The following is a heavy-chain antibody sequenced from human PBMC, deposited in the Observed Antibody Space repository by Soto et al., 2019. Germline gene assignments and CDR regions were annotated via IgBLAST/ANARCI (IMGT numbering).Heavy chain of an antibody. CDR1: GGTFSSYA. CDR3: ARGGGAARGGVTTYYYYGKDV. V-gene: IGHV1-69*06. CDR2: IIPIFGTA. J-gene: IGHJ6*02. D-gene: IGHD6-6*01. Sequence: QVQLVQSGAEVKKPGSSVKVSCKASGGTFSSYAISWVRQAPGQGLEWMGGIIPIFGTANYAQQFQGRVTITADKPASTAYMELSSLRAEETAVYYCARGGGAARGGVTTYYYYGKDVWGQGTTVTVSS.